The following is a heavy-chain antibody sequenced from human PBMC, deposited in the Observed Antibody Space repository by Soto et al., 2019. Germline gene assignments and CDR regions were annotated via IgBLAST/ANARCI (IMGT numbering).Heavy chain of an antibody. CDR2: INPSGGST. D-gene: IGHD3-10*01. J-gene: IGHJ5*02. CDR3: ASTSDYYGSGSYYNVGFDP. CDR1: GYTFTSYY. Sequence: GASVKVSCKASGYTFTSYYMHWVRQAPGQGLEWMGIINPSGGSTSYAQKFQGRVTMTRDTSTSTVYMELSSLRSEDTAVYYCASTSDYYGSGSYYNVGFDPWGQGTLVTVSS. V-gene: IGHV1-46*01.